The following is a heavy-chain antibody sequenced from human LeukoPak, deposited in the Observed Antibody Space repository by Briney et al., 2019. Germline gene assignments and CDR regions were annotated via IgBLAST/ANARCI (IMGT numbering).Heavy chain of an antibody. CDR3: ARVVYDFWSGYSNWFDP. D-gene: IGHD3-3*01. Sequence: SETLSLTCAVYGGSFSGYYWSWIRQPPGKGLEWIGEINHSGSTNYNPSLKSRVTISVDTSKNQFSLKLSSVTAADTAVYYCARVVYDFWSGYSNWFDPWGQGTLVTVSS. CDR2: INHSGST. V-gene: IGHV4-34*01. CDR1: GGSFSGYY. J-gene: IGHJ5*02.